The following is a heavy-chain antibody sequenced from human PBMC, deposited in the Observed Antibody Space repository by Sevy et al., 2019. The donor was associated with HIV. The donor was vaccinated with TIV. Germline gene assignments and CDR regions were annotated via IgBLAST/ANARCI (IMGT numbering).Heavy chain of an antibody. CDR2: IYYSGST. CDR3: ARHYRIHYYFDY. J-gene: IGHJ4*02. Sequence: SETLSLTCTVSGGSISSSSYYWGWIRQPPGKGLEWIGGIYYSGSTYYNTSLKSRVTISVDTSKNQFSLKLTSVTAADTAVYYCARHYRIHYYFDYWGQGTLVTVSS. D-gene: IGHD3-16*02. CDR1: GGSISSSSYY. V-gene: IGHV4-39*01.